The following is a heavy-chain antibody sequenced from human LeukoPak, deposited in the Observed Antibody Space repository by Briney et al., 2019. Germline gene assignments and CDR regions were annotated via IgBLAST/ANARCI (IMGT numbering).Heavy chain of an antibody. CDR3: ARDVPTTVDGTWYYFDY. D-gene: IGHD6-13*01. CDR1: GGSISSYY. Sequence: SETLSVTCTVSGGSISSYYWSWIRQPAGKGLEWIGRLYTSGSTKYNPSLKSRVTMSVDTSKNQFSLKLSSVTAADTAVYYCARDVPTTVDGTWYYFDYWGQGTLVTVSS. V-gene: IGHV4-4*07. CDR2: LYTSGST. J-gene: IGHJ4*02.